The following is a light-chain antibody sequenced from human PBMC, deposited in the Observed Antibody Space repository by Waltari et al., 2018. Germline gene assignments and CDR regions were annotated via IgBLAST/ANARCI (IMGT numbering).Light chain of an antibody. CDR3: HAAADNNWF. Sequence: YDLTQPSSVSVSPGQPATITCPGDVLAENYVRWFQQKPGQAPTLILYKDTERPSGIPERFSGSSSGSTVTLTIRGALLEDEADYHCHAAADNNWFFGGGTKLTVL. J-gene: IGLJ2*01. V-gene: IGLV3-27*01. CDR1: VLAENY. CDR2: KDT.